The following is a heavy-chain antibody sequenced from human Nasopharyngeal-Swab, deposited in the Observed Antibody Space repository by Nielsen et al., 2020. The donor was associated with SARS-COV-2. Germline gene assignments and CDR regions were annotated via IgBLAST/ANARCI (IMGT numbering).Heavy chain of an antibody. Sequence: KVSCKGSGYSFTSYWINWVREMPGKGLEWMGRIDPSDSYTNYSPSFQGHVSISTDKSINTAYLQWSSLKASDTAMYYCARPLGYGGNSDFGYWGQGTLVTVSS. CDR2: IDPSDSYT. D-gene: IGHD4-23*01. V-gene: IGHV5-10-1*01. J-gene: IGHJ4*02. CDR1: GYSFTSYW. CDR3: ARPLGYGGNSDFGY.